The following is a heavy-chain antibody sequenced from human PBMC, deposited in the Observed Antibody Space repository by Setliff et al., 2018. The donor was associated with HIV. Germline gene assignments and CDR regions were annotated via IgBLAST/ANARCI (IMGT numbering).Heavy chain of an antibody. D-gene: IGHD7-27*01. J-gene: IGHJ3*02. V-gene: IGHV5-51*01. CDR3: ARHLNWGPRYDAFHI. CDR1: GYSFTNYW. CDR2: IYPGDSDP. Sequence: ESLKISRKGSGYSFTNYWIGWVRQMPGKGLEWMAMIYPGDSDPRYSPSFQGQVTVSADKSISTAYLQWSSLRASDTAMYYCARHLNWGPRYDAFHIWGQGTMVTVSS.